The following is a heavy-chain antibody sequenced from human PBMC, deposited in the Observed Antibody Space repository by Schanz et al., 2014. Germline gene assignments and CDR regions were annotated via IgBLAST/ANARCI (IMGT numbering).Heavy chain of an antibody. D-gene: IGHD6-19*01. J-gene: IGHJ4*02. Sequence: QVQLVQSGSELKKPGASVKVSCRASGYTFTSYAVNWVRQAPGQGLQWMGWINTDTGNPTYAQGFTGRFVFSLDTSVSTAYLQISSLKAEDTAAYYCTTETIAMAGTFSIWGQGTLVTVSS. CDR3: TTETIAMAGTFSI. V-gene: IGHV7-4-1*02. CDR1: GYTFTSYA. CDR2: INTDTGNP.